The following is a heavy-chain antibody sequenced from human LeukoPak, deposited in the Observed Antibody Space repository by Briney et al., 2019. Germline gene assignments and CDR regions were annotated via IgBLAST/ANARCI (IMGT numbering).Heavy chain of an antibody. CDR3: ARERDGRFFDY. Sequence: GRSLRLFCEVSGLIFRSYWMSWVRQAPGKGLEWVTKITQDGSEKYFVESVRGRFSISRDNAKNSLHLQMNTLRAEDTAVYYCARERDGRFFDYWRQGTLVTVSS. V-gene: IGHV3-7*01. D-gene: IGHD5-24*01. CDR2: ITQDGSEK. CDR1: GLIFRSYW. J-gene: IGHJ4*02.